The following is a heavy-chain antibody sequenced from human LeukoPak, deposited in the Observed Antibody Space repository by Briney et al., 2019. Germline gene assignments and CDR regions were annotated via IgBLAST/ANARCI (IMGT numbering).Heavy chain of an antibody. CDR1: EYTLTELH. Sequence: ASVKVSCKVPEYTLTELHMYWVRQTPGKGLEWMGGFGPDDSETIYAQNFQGRVTMTEDTSTDTAYMELSSLKSDDTAVYYCAADRKIVGTTGAYVFWGQEPWSPSPQ. CDR3: AADRKIVGTTGAYVF. D-gene: IGHD1-26*01. V-gene: IGHV1-24*01. J-gene: IGHJ4*01. CDR2: FGPDDSET.